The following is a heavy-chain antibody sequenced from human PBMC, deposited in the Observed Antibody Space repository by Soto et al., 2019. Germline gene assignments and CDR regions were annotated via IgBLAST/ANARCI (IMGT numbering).Heavy chain of an antibody. J-gene: IGHJ4*02. CDR2: ISGSGGST. V-gene: IGHV3-23*01. Sequence: EVQLLESGGGLVQPGGSLRLSCAASGFTFSSYAMSWVRQAPGKGLEWVSAISGSGGSTYYADSVKGRFTISRDNSKNTLYLQMNSLRAEDTAVYYCARDRYMIVAGYHFDYWGQGTLVTVSS. CDR3: ARDRYMIVAGYHFDY. CDR1: GFTFSSYA. D-gene: IGHD3-22*01.